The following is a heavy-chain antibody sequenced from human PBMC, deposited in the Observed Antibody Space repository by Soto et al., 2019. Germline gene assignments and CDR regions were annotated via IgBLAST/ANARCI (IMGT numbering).Heavy chain of an antibody. CDR1: RDSVSSNSAA. CDR3: ARQHRGSGSYPRYYGMDV. V-gene: IGHV6-1*01. J-gene: IGHJ6*02. CDR2: TYYRSKWYN. Sequence: SQTLSLTCAISRDSVSSNSAAWNWIRQSPSRGLEWLGRTYYRSKWYNDYAVSVKSRITINPDTSKNQFSLQLNSVTPEDTAVYYCARQHRGSGSYPRYYGMDVWGQGTTVTVSS. D-gene: IGHD1-26*01.